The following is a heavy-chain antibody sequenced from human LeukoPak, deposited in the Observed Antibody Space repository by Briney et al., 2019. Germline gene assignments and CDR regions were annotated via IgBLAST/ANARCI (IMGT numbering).Heavy chain of an antibody. Sequence: SETLSLTCTVSGGSISSYYWSWIRQPPGKGLEWIGYIYYSGSTNYNPSLKSRVTISVDTSKNQFSLKLSSVTAADTAVYYCASERGLRLNDYFDYWGQGTLVTVSS. V-gene: IGHV4-59*01. CDR1: GGSISSYY. J-gene: IGHJ4*02. CDR2: IYYSGST. D-gene: IGHD5-12*01. CDR3: ASERGLRLNDYFDY.